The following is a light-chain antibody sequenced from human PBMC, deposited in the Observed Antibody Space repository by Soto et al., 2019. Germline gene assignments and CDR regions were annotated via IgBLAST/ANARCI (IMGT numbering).Light chain of an antibody. CDR1: SSDVGGYNY. Sequence: QSALTQPPSASGSPGQSVTISCTGTSSDVGGYNYVSWYQQHPGKVPKPMIYEVNKRPSGVPDRFSGSKSGNTASLTVSGLQAEDEADYYCSSYAGSNLDVFGTGTKVTVL. V-gene: IGLV2-8*01. CDR3: SSYAGSNLDV. CDR2: EVN. J-gene: IGLJ1*01.